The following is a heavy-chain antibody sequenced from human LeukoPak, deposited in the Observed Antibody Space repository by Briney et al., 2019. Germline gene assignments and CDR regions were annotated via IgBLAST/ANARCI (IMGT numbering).Heavy chain of an antibody. CDR3: ARLVYCRGSSCYSPGAFDI. J-gene: IGHJ3*02. CDR2: IIPILGIA. Sequence: SVKVSCKASGGTFSSYAISWVRQAPGQGLAWMGRIIPILGIANYAQKFQGRVTITADKSTSTAYMELSSLRSEDTAVYYCARLVYCRGSSCYSPGAFDIWGQGTMVTVSS. CDR1: GGTFSSYA. V-gene: IGHV1-69*04. D-gene: IGHD2-15*01.